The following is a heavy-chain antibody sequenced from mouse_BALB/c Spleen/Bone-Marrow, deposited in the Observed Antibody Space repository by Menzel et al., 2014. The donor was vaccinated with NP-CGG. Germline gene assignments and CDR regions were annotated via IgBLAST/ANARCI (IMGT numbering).Heavy chain of an antibody. CDR1: GYAFTNYL. V-gene: IGHV1-54*01. CDR2: INPGSGGA. D-gene: IGHD3-2*01. CDR3: AREWTARAVDY. Sequence: QLHQPGAELVRPGTSVKVSCKASGYAFTNYLIEWVKQRPVQGLEWIGVINPGSGGANYNAKFKGKATLTADKSSSTAYMQLSSLTSDDSAVYFCAREWTARAVDYWGQGTTLTASS. J-gene: IGHJ2*01.